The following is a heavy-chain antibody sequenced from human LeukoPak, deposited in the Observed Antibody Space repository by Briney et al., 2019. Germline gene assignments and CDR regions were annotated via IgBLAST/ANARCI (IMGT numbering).Heavy chain of an antibody. Sequence: PGGSLRLSCAASEIAFSSYGMHWVRQAPGKGLEWVAVIWYDGSNKYYADSVKGRFTISRDNSKNTLYLQMNSLRAEDTAVYYCATSPADYGDYDFPLWGQGTLVTVSS. D-gene: IGHD4-17*01. CDR3: ATSPADYGDYDFPL. V-gene: IGHV3-33*01. CDR2: IWYDGSNK. J-gene: IGHJ4*02. CDR1: EIAFSSYG.